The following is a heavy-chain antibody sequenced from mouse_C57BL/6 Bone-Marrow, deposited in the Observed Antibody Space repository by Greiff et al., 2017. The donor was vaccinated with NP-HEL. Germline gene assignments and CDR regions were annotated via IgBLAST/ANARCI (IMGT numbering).Heavy chain of an antibody. D-gene: IGHD1-1*01. CDR2: INPSNGGT. J-gene: IGHJ2*01. Sequence: QVQLQQSGTELVKPGASVKLSCKASGYTFTSYWMHWVKQRPGQGLEWIGNINPSNGGTNYNEKFKSKATLTVDKSSSTAYMQLSSLTSEDSAVYYCARATTVVPDYFDYWGQGTTLTVSS. V-gene: IGHV1-53*01. CDR1: GYTFTSYW. CDR3: ARATTVVPDYFDY.